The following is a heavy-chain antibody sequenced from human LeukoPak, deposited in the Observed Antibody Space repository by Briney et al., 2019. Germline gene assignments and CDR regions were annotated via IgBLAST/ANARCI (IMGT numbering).Heavy chain of an antibody. Sequence: PGGSLGLSRAASGFTFSTYTMSWVRQAPGKGLEWVSAMSGDGDYTYYADSVKGRFTISRDNSKNTLYLQINTLRAEDTAVYHCAKEVLDYEIPFWYFDLWGLGTMVTVSS. CDR3: AKEVLDYEIPFWYFDL. CDR2: MSGDGDYT. V-gene: IGHV3-23*01. CDR1: GFTFSTYT. J-gene: IGHJ2*01. D-gene: IGHD4-17*01.